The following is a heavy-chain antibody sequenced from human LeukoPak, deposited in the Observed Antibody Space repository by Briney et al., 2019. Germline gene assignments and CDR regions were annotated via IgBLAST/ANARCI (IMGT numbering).Heavy chain of an antibody. Sequence: PSETLSLTCTVSGGSISSSSYYWGWIRQPPGKGLEWIGSIYYSGSTYYNPSLKSRVTTSVDTSKNQFSLKLSSVTAADTAVYYCARFEGSSGLFDYWGQGTLVTVSS. D-gene: IGHD3-22*01. V-gene: IGHV4-39*01. CDR3: ARFEGSSGLFDY. CDR1: GGSISSSSYY. J-gene: IGHJ4*02. CDR2: IYYSGST.